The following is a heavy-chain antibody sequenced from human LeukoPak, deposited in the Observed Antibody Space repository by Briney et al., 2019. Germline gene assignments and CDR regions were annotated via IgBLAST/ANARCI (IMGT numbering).Heavy chain of an antibody. CDR1: GGSFSGYY. V-gene: IGHV4-34*01. J-gene: IGHJ5*02. Sequence: PSETLSLTCAVYGGSFSGYYWGWIRQPPGKGLEWIGEINHSGSTNYNPSLKSRVTISVDTSKNQFSLKLSSVTAADTAVYYCARSQLYGSGSYGDWFDPWGQGTLVTVSS. D-gene: IGHD3-10*01. CDR2: INHSGST. CDR3: ARSQLYGSGSYGDWFDP.